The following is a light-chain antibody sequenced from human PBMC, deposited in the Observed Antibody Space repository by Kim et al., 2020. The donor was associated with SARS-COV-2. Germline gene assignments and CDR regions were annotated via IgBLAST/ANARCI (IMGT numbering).Light chain of an antibody. V-gene: IGKV1-6*01. CDR1: EPIRND. CDR2: GAS. J-gene: IGKJ1*01. CDR3: LQDYNYPRT. Sequence: AIQMTQSPSSLSASVGDRVTITCRASEPIRNDLGWYQQKPGQAPNILIYGASTLQNGVPARFSGSGSGTAFTLTISSLQPEDFATYYCLQDYNYPRTFGQGTKVDIK.